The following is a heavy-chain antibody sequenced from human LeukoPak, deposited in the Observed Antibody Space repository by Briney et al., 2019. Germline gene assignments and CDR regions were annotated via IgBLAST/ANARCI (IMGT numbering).Heavy chain of an antibody. CDR3: ARDGVYSGSYSFDY. CDR2: IYYSGST. J-gene: IGHJ4*02. Sequence: PSETLSLTCTVSGGSISSYYWSWIRQPPGKGLEWIGYIYYSGSTNYNPSLKSRVTISVDTSKNQFSLRLSSVTAADTAVYYCARDGVYSGSYSFDYWGQGTLVTVSS. D-gene: IGHD1-26*01. CDR1: GGSISSYY. V-gene: IGHV4-59*01.